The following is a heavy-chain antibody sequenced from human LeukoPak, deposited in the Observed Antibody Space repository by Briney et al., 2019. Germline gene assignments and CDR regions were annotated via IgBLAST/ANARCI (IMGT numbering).Heavy chain of an antibody. D-gene: IGHD5-24*01. CDR1: GYTFTTYY. CDR2: VNTDSGGT. CDR3: AREPGRDGYKDLDY. Sequence: ASVNVSCKSSGYTFTTYYIHWVRQAPGQGLAWMGWVNTDSGGTNYAQNFQGRVTLTSDTSISTAYMELSSLRYDETAVYYCAREPGRDGYKDLDYWGQGTLVTVSS. J-gene: IGHJ4*02. V-gene: IGHV1-2*02.